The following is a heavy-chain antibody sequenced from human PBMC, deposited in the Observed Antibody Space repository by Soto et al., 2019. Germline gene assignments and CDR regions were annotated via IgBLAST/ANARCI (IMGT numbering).Heavy chain of an antibody. CDR2: IYYSGNT. CDR3: ARGGLLPDY. J-gene: IGHJ4*02. V-gene: IGHV4-39*07. Sequence: SETLSLTCTVSGGSISGDIYYWGWIRQPPGKGLEWIGTIYYSGNTYYNPSLRSRVTISVDTSKNQFSLRLSSVTAADTAVYYCARGGLLPDYWGQGTLVTVSS. D-gene: IGHD6-19*01. CDR1: GGSISGDIYY.